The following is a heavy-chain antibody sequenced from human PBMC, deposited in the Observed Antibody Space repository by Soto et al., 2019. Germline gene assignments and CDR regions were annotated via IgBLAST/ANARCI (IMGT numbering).Heavy chain of an antibody. Sequence: SETLSLTCTVSGGSISSYYWSWIRQPPGKGLAWIGYIYYSGSTNYNPSLKSRVTISVDTSKNQFSLKLSSVTAADTALYYCAGSYDSSGYYCYYYGMDVWGQGTTVTVSS. CDR2: IYYSGST. CDR3: AGSYDSSGYYCYYYGMDV. J-gene: IGHJ6*02. V-gene: IGHV4-59*01. D-gene: IGHD3-22*01. CDR1: GGSISSYY.